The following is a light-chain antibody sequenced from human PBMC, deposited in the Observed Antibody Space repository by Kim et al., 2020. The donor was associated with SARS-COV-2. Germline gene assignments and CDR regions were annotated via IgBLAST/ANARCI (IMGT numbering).Light chain of an antibody. J-gene: IGKJ2*03. CDR2: AAT. V-gene: IGKV1-39*01. CDR3: QQTYRTPPS. Sequence: DIQMTQSPSSLSASVGDRVTITCRSNQSIGGFLNWYQQRPGTAPKLLIYAATTLQSGAPFRFSGSRSETDFTLTISSLQPEDFATYFCQQTYRTPPSFGQGTKLEI. CDR1: QSIGGF.